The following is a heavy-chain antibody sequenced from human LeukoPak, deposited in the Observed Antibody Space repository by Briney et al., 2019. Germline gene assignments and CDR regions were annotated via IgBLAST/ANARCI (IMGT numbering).Heavy chain of an antibody. D-gene: IGHD6-13*01. CDR2: ISGSGGST. V-gene: IGHV3-23*01. J-gene: IGHJ3*02. Sequence: GGSLRLSCAASGFTFSSYAMSWVRQAPGKGLEWVSGISGSGGSTYYADSVKGRFTIPRDNSKNTLYLQMKSLTAEDTAVYYCAKGKYGSSPSGAFDIWGQGTVVTVSS. CDR3: AKGKYGSSPSGAFDI. CDR1: GFTFSSYA.